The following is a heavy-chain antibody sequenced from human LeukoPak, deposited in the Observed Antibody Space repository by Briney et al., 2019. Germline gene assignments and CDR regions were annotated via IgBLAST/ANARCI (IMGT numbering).Heavy chain of an antibody. CDR2: FDPEDGET. Sequence: VASVKVSCKVSGYTLTDLSMHWVRQAPGKGLEWMGGFDPEDGETIYAQKFQGRVTMTEDTSTDTAYMELSSLRSEDTAVYYCATFETSGGYCSGGSCYIYWGQGTLVTVSS. CDR1: GYTLTDLS. J-gene: IGHJ4*02. D-gene: IGHD2-15*01. V-gene: IGHV1-24*01. CDR3: ATFETSGGYCSGGSCYIY.